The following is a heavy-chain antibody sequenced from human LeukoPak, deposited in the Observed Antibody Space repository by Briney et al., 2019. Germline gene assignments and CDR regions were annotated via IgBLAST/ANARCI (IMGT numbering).Heavy chain of an antibody. CDR1: GGSISSYY. V-gene: IGHV4-59*08. D-gene: IGHD2-2*02. Sequence: SETLSLTCTVSGGSISSYYWSWIRQPPGKGLEWIGYIYYSGSTNYNPSLKSRVTISVDTSKNQFSLKLSSVTAADTAVYYCARSEDCSSTSCYMDAFDIWGQGTMVTVSS. CDR3: ARSEDCSSTSCYMDAFDI. CDR2: IYYSGST. J-gene: IGHJ3*02.